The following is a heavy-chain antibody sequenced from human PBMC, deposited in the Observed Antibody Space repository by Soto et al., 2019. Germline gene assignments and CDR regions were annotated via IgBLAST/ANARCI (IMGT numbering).Heavy chain of an antibody. Sequence: SETLSLTCTVSAGSISSGGYYWSWIRQHPGKGLEWIGYIYYSGSTYYNPSLKSRVTISVDTSKNQFSLKLSSVTAADTAVYYCARASVTTFYGMDVWGQGTTVTVSS. CDR3: ARASVTTFYGMDV. D-gene: IGHD4-4*01. V-gene: IGHV4-31*03. J-gene: IGHJ6*02. CDR2: IYYSGST. CDR1: AGSISSGGYY.